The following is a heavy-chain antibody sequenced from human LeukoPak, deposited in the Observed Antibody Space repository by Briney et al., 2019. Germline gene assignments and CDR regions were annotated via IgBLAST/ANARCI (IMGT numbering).Heavy chain of an antibody. CDR1: GFTFSSYW. CDR2: IKQDGSEK. CDR3: AKSGYGDGDYYYYMDV. D-gene: IGHD4-17*01. Sequence: GGSLRLSCAASGFTFSSYWMSWVRQAPGKRLEWVANIKQDGSEKYYVDSVKGRFTISRDNAKNSLYLQMNSLRAEDTAVYYCAKSGYGDGDYYYYMDVWGKGTTVTVSS. V-gene: IGHV3-7*01. J-gene: IGHJ6*03.